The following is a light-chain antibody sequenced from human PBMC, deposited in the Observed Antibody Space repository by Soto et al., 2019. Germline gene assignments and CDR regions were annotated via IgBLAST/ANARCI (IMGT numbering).Light chain of an antibody. CDR1: QSVNSN. J-gene: IGKJ2*01. CDR2: DAS. CDR3: QQYNNWPYT. Sequence: EKVMTQSPAALSVSPGERATLSCRASQSVNSNLAWYQRKPGQAPRLLIYDASPRATTVPARFSGSGSETEFTLTIRSLQSEDFAIYYCQQYNNWPYTFGQGTKVDIK. V-gene: IGKV3-15*01.